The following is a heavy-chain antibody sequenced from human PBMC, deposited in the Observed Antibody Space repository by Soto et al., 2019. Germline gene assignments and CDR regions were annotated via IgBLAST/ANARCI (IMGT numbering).Heavy chain of an antibody. D-gene: IGHD5-18*01. J-gene: IGHJ4*02. Sequence: SVKVSCKASGFTFTNSAVQWVRQARGQRLEWIGWIVVGSGNTNYAQKFQERVTITRDMSTTTAYMELSSLRSEDTAVYYCATDKGDSYGYGNYWGQGTLVTVYS. CDR1: GFTFTNSA. CDR2: IVVGSGNT. V-gene: IGHV1-58*01. CDR3: ATDKGDSYGYGNY.